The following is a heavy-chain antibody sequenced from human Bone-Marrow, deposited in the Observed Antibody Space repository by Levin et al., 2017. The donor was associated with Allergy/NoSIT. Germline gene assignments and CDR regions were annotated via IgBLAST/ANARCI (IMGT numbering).Heavy chain of an antibody. CDR2: IIPVFNKA. Sequence: GGSLRLSCKASGGTFNSHGVSWVRQAPGLGLEWVGGIIPVFNKANSAQKFQDRVSITADRSTNTVYMELGGLTSEDTAIYYCARGRVDHLGYCVTTTCPEGFDIWGQGTMVTVSS. CDR3: ARGRVDHLGYCVTTTCPEGFDI. J-gene: IGHJ3*02. D-gene: IGHD2-15*01. V-gene: IGHV1-69*06. CDR1: GGTFNSHG.